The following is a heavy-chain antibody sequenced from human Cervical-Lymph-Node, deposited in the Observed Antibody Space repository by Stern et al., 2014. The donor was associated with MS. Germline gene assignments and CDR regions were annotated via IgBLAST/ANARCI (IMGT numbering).Heavy chain of an antibody. CDR3: ARGGRGVGLEY. D-gene: IGHD3-10*01. J-gene: IGHJ4*02. CDR1: GYTFTTYA. V-gene: IGHV3-30-3*01. CDR2: VSYEGTQR. Sequence: VQLVESGAGVIKPGGSLSLSCNASGYTFTTYAMHWVRQAPGQGLEWVAFVSYEGTQRNSTDAVKARFTSSRDNSKNTLYLHMNSLRDEDTAVYFCARGGRGVGLEYWGQGALVTVSS.